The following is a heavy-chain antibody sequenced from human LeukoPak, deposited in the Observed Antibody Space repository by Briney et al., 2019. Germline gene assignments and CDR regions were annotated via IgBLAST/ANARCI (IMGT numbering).Heavy chain of an antibody. V-gene: IGHV4-39*07. CDR2: IYYSGNT. CDR3: ARALGAFDI. J-gene: IGHJ3*02. Sequence: PSETLSLTCTVSGGSISSTSYYWGWIRQPPGKGLEWLGTIYYSGNTYYNPSLKSRVTISVDTSKNQFSLKLSSVTAADTAVYYCARALGAFDIWGQGTMVTVSS. CDR1: GGSISSTSYY.